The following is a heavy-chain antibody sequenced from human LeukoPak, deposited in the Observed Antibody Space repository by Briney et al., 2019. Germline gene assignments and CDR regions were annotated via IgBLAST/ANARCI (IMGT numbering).Heavy chain of an antibody. J-gene: IGHJ5*02. D-gene: IGHD3-3*01. CDR3: ARDLSDFWSKNWFDP. V-gene: IGHV3-7*01. CDR1: GFTFSSHW. Sequence: GGSLRLSCAASGFTFSSHWMSWVRQAPGKGLEWVANIKQDGSEKYYVDSVKGRFTISRDNAKNSLYLQMNSLRAEDTAVYYCARDLSDFWSKNWFDPWGQGTLVTVSS. CDR2: IKQDGSEK.